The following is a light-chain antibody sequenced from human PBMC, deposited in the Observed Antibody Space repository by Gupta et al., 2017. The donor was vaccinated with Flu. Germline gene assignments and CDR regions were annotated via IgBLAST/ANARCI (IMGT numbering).Light chain of an antibody. CDR2: KDT. J-gene: IGLJ3*02. V-gene: IGLV3-25*02. CDR1: ALSKQY. Sequence: SQLTPAPAMSVSPGQTATITCSGSALSKQYVYWYRQRPGQAPVLLIYKDTERASGIPDRISGSRSGTRVTLTIRGVQTEDEADYYCQSADITGASRVFGGGTKLLVL. CDR3: QSADITGASRV.